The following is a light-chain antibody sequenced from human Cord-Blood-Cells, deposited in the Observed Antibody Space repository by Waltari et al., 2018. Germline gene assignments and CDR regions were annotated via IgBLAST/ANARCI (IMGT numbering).Light chain of an antibody. J-gene: IGKJ1*01. CDR1: QSVLYSSNNQNY. V-gene: IGKV4-1*01. CDR3: QQYYSTPWT. Sequence: DIVMTQSPDSLAVSLGGRATINCQSSQSVLYSSNNQNYLAWYQQKPRQPPKLLTYWSSTRKCGVPDRFSGSGSGTDFTPTISRLQAEDVAVYYCQQYYSTPWTFGQGTKVEIK. CDR2: WSS.